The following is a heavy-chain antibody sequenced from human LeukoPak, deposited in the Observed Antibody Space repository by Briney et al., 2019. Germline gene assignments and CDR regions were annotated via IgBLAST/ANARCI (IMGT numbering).Heavy chain of an antibody. CDR2: INPSGGST. CDR1: GYTFSLYY. D-gene: IGHD3-22*01. J-gene: IGHJ4*02. Sequence: ASERVSCKTSGYTFSLYYMHWVRQAPGQGLEWLGIINPSGGSTTYAQKFQGRVTMTRDTSTKTVYMELSSLRSEDTAVYFCARVPSYYYDTSGYYDYWGQGTLVTVSS. V-gene: IGHV1-46*01. CDR3: ARVPSYYYDTSGYYDY.